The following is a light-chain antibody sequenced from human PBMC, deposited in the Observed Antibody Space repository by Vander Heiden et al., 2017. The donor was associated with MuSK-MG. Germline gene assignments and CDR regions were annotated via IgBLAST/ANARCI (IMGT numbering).Light chain of an antibody. Sequence: DIELTQSPSFVSASVGDRVTLTCRATQGIRSYLAWYQQKPWKAPKLLIYAAATLQSGGPSRCRGSGGGTEYTLTISSLQAEDLAIYYCQQLNSYPFDTFGQGTRLEIK. CDR3: QQLNSYPFDT. J-gene: IGKJ5*01. CDR1: QGIRSY. V-gene: IGKV1-9*01. CDR2: AAA.